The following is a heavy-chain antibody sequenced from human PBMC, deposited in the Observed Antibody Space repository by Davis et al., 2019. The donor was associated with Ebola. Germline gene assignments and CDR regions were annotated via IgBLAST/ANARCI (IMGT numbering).Heavy chain of an antibody. D-gene: IGHD4-17*01. V-gene: IGHV3-7*03. CDR3: ARISGSTVTTRDQYYYYYGMDV. Sequence: PGGSLRLSCAASGFTFSSYWMSWVRQAPGKGLEWVANIKQDGSEKYYVDSVKGRFTISRDNAKNSLYLQMNSLRAEDTAVYYCARISGSTVTTRDQYYYYYGMDVWGQGTTVTVSS. CDR2: IKQDGSEK. CDR1: GFTFSSYW. J-gene: IGHJ6*02.